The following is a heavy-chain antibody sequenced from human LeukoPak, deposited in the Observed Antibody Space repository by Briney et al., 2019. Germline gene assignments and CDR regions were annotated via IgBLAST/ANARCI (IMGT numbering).Heavy chain of an antibody. Sequence: GGSLRLSCAASGFTLCSYAISWGCDALGGGLWCVSEICVIVVVTYSADSVKGPFTLSTDNIKSTLYLQKNSLRAEDTAVYYCAKDLITMIVVVTFGPFDYWGQGTLVTVSS. J-gene: IGHJ4*02. V-gene: IGHV3-23*01. D-gene: IGHD3-22*01. CDR1: GFTLCSYA. CDR2: ICVIVVVT. CDR3: AKDLITMIVVVTFGPFDY.